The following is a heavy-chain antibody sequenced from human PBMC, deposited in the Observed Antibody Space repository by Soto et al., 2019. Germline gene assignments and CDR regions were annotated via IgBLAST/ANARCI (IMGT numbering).Heavy chain of an antibody. Sequence: GESLKISCKASGYDFTNYWIAWVRQTPGRGLEWMGMIYPGDSDIRYNPSFRGRVTITADKSITSAFVQWGSLKASDSAIYYCARFRAPRRQLISMAFHLWGLGTLVTVSS. V-gene: IGHV5-51*01. J-gene: IGHJ4*03. CDR3: ARFRAPRRQLISMAFHL. CDR1: GYDFTNYW. D-gene: IGHD6-13*01. CDR2: IYPGDSDI.